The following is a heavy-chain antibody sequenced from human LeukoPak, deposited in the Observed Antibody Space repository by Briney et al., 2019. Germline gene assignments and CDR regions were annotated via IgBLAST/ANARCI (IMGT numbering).Heavy chain of an antibody. D-gene: IGHD2/OR15-2a*01. CDR3: ARQKVIQRPFDY. CDR1: GGSISSYY. Sequence: PSETLSLTCTVSGGSISSYYWSWIRQPPGKGLEWIGYIYYSGSTNYNPSLKSRVTISVDTSKNQFSLKLSSVTAADTAVYYCARQKVIQRPFDYWGQGTLVTVSS. V-gene: IGHV4-59*08. J-gene: IGHJ4*02. CDR2: IYYSGST.